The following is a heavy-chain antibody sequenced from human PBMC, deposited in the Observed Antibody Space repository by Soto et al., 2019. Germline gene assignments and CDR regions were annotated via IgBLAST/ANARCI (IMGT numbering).Heavy chain of an antibody. Sequence: EVQLVQSGGGFVRPGGSLRLSCVASGFTFSNYWMHWVRQVPGKGLVWVARIAVDGSDITYADSVRGRFTISRDNAKNTLYLSMDSMRPKETAMYYCARGRYTDMSILVDFWGEGPLVTVSS. CDR3: ARGRYTDMSILVDF. J-gene: IGHJ4*02. V-gene: IGHV3-74*01. CDR1: GFTFSNYW. D-gene: IGHD2-15*01. CDR2: IAVDGSDI.